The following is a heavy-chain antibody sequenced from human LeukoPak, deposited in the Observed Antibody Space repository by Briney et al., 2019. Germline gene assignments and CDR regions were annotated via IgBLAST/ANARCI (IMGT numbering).Heavy chain of an antibody. CDR1: GFTFSNYA. D-gene: IGHD3-22*01. CDR2: ISSSGGST. Sequence: GGSLRLSCAASGFTFSNYAMSWVRQAPGKGLEWVSAISSSGGSTYYADSVKGRFTISRDNAKNSLCLQMNSLRAEDTAVYYCARGAFSYYSDSSGYAHFDYWGQGTLVTVSS. J-gene: IGHJ4*02. CDR3: ARGAFSYYSDSSGYAHFDY. V-gene: IGHV3-23*01.